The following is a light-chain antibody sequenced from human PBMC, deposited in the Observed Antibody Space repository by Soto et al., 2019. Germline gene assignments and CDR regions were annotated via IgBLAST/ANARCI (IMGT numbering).Light chain of an antibody. Sequence: QSALTQPASVSGSPGQSITISCTGTSSDVGSYNLVSWYQQHPGKAPKLMIYEGSKRPSGVSNRFSGSKSGNTASLTISGLAAEDEADYYCSSYAGSSTYVFGTGTKLTVL. CDR3: SSYAGSSTYV. CDR1: SSDVGSYNL. CDR2: EGS. J-gene: IGLJ1*01. V-gene: IGLV2-23*01.